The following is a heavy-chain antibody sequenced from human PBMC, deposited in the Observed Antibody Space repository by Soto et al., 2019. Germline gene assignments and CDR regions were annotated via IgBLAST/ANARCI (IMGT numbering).Heavy chain of an antibody. V-gene: IGHV1-2*04. J-gene: IGHJ4*02. CDR2: INPNSGGT. CDR1: GYTFTGYY. CDR3: ANLGYCSSTSCSSSAIDY. Sequence: GASVKVSCKASGYTFTGYYMHWVRQAPGQGLEWMGWINPNSGGTNYAQKFQGWVTMTRDTSISTAYMELSRLRSDDTAVYYCANLGYCSSTSCSSSAIDYWGQGTLVTVSS. D-gene: IGHD2-2*01.